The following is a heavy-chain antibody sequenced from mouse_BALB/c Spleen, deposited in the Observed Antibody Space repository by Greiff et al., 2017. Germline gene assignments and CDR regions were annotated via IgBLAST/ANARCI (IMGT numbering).Heavy chain of an antibody. V-gene: IGHV1-87*01. Sequence: VQLQQSGAELARPGASVKLSCKASGYTFTSYWMQWVKQRPGQGLEWIGAIYPGDGDTRYTQKFKGKATLTADKSSSTAYMQLSSLASEDSAVYYCARDGNLYYFDYWGQGTTLTVSS. J-gene: IGHJ2*01. CDR3: ARDGNLYYFDY. D-gene: IGHD2-1*01. CDR1: GYTFTSYW. CDR2: IYPGDGDT.